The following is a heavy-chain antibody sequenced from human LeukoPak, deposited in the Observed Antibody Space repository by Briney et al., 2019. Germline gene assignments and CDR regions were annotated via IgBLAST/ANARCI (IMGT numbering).Heavy chain of an antibody. CDR1: GFTFSSYA. CDR2: ISGDGSRT. D-gene: IGHD1-7*01. V-gene: IGHV3-74*01. Sequence: PGGSLRLSCAASGFTFSSYAMSWVRQAPGKGLVWVSYISGDGSRTTYADSVKGRFTISRDNAKNTLDLQMNSLRAEDTAVYYCARGGWGTAIDYWAQGTLVTVSS. J-gene: IGHJ4*02. CDR3: ARGGWGTAIDY.